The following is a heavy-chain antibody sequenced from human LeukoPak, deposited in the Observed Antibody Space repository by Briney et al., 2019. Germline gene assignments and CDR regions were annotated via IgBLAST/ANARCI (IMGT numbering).Heavy chain of an antibody. Sequence: ASVKVSCKASGNTFTGYYMHCVRQAPGQGLEWMGRINAKSGGTQYPHHFQGRVTMTRDTSVSTAYMELNSLTSGDTALYYCAREKIVLSGTNLYYFDYWGQGTLVTVSS. J-gene: IGHJ4*02. D-gene: IGHD2/OR15-2a*01. V-gene: IGHV1-2*06. CDR3: AREKIVLSGTNLYYFDY. CDR1: GNTFTGYY. CDR2: INAKSGGT.